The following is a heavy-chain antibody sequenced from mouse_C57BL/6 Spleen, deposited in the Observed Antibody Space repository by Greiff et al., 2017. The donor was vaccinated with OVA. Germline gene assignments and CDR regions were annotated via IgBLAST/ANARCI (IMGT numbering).Heavy chain of an antibody. J-gene: IGHJ1*03. CDR2: INYDGSST. CDR3: ARPGRGYFDV. V-gene: IGHV5-16*01. CDR1: GFTFSDYY. Sequence: EVMLVESEGGLVQPGSSMKLSCTASGFTFSDYYMAWVRQVPEKGLEWVANINYDGSSTYYLDSLKSRFIISRDNAKNILYLQMSSLKSEDTATYYCARPGRGYFDVWGTGTTVTVSS.